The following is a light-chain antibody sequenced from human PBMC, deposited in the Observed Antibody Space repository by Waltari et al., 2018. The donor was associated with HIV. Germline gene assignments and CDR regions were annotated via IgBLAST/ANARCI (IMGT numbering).Light chain of an antibody. Sequence: DIQMTQSPSSVSASVGDRVTITCRASQDVSRWLAWYQQKPGKAPKLLIYGASSLQSGVPSRFSGSGSGTDFTLTSSSLQAEDFATYYCQQANSFPFTFGPGTKVDLK. CDR2: GAS. CDR1: QDVSRW. J-gene: IGKJ3*01. V-gene: IGKV1-12*01. CDR3: QQANSFPFT.